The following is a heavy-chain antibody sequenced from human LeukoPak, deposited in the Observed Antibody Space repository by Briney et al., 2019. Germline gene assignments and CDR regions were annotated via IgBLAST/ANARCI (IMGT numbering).Heavy chain of an antibody. J-gene: IGHJ4*02. CDR2: MNPNSGST. Sequence: VASVKVSCKASGYTFTSYDINWVRQATGQGLEWMGWMNPNSGSTGYAQKFQGRVTMTRNTSISTAYMELSSLRSEDTAVYYCARGSSRYCSGGSCYSGSGVDYWGQGTLVTVSS. CDR3: ARGSSRYCSGGSCYSGSGVDY. CDR1: GYTFTSYD. V-gene: IGHV1-8*01. D-gene: IGHD2-15*01.